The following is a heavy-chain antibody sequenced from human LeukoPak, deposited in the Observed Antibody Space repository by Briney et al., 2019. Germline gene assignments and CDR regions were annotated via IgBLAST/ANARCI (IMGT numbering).Heavy chain of an antibody. Sequence: PSETLSLTCTVSGGSISSSPYHWDCIRQPPGKGLEWIGTFYYSGSAYYNNASLKSRVTISVDTSKNDFSLKLSSVTAADTAVYYCARTTEGYCRGSTCYYYYYYMNVWGKGTTVTVSS. J-gene: IGHJ6*03. D-gene: IGHD2-15*01. V-gene: IGHV4-39*07. CDR3: ARTTEGYCRGSTCYYYYYYMNV. CDR2: FYYSGSA. CDR1: GGSISSSPYH.